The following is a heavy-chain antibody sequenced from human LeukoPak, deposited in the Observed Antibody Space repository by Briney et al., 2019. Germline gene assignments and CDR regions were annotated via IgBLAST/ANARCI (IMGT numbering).Heavy chain of an antibody. V-gene: IGHV1-2*02. D-gene: IGHD2-2*01. CDR1: GYTFTDLF. CDR3: ARRLVSYAFDM. CDR2: INCNTGRT. Sequence: ASVKVSCRASGYTFTDLFIHWVRQAPGQGLEWMGSINCNTGRTTYAQKFQGRVTMTRDTSIRAAYMELSWLISDDTAVYYCARRLVSYAFDMWGQGTMVTVSS. J-gene: IGHJ3*02.